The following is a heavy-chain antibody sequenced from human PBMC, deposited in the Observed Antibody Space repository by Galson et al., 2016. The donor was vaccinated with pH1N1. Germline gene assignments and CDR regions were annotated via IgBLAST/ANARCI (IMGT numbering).Heavy chain of an antibody. J-gene: IGHJ3*02. CDR1: GFSFTSYW. Sequence: QSGAEVKKPGESLKISCKGSGFSFTSYWIGWVRQMPGKGLEWMGVIYPGDSDTRYSPSFQGQVTISADKSISTAYLQWSSLKASYTAMYYCAKYYYDSSGSRAIGTFDIWGQGTMVTVSS. CDR2: IYPGDSDT. CDR3: AKYYYDSSGSRAIGTFDI. V-gene: IGHV5-51*01. D-gene: IGHD3-22*01.